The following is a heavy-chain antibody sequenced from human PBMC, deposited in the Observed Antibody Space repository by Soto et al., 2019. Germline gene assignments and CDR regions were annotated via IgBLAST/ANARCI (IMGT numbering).Heavy chain of an antibody. D-gene: IGHD1-26*01. J-gene: IGHJ6*02. CDR3: ARDLATSYYGMDV. CDR1: GFTVSSNY. CDR2: IYSGGST. Sequence: GGSLRLSCAAPGFTVSSNYMSWVRQAPGKGLEWVSVIYSGGSTYYADSVKGRFTISRDNSKNTLYLQMNSLRAEDTAVYYCARDLATSYYGMDVWGQGTTVTSP. V-gene: IGHV3-53*01.